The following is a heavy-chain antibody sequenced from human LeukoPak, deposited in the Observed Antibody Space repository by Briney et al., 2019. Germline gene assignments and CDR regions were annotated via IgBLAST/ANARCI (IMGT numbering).Heavy chain of an antibody. CDR3: ARDLVGYDFWSGYTPRGFQH. Sequence: ASVKVSCKASGYTFTGYYMHWVRQAPGQGLEWMGWINPNSGGTNYAQKFQGRVTMTRDTSISTAYMELSRLRSDDTAVYYCARDLVGYDFWSGYTPRGFQHWGQGTLVTVSS. V-gene: IGHV1-2*02. D-gene: IGHD3-3*01. CDR2: INPNSGGT. J-gene: IGHJ1*01. CDR1: GYTFTGYY.